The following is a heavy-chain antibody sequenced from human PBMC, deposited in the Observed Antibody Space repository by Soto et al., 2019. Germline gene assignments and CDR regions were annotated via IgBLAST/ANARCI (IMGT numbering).Heavy chain of an antibody. V-gene: IGHV4-59*08. CDR1: GVSISSYY. J-gene: IGHJ3*02. Sequence: QVQLQESGPGLVKPSETLSLTCTVSGVSISSYYWSWIRQPPGKGLEWIAYTHYTGRTLYNPSLTSPVTISVDTSKNQFSFKVTSVTAADTAVYYCARHDLRGGAFDIWGQGTMVTVSS. CDR2: THYTGRT. CDR3: ARHDLRGGAFDI. D-gene: IGHD3-3*01.